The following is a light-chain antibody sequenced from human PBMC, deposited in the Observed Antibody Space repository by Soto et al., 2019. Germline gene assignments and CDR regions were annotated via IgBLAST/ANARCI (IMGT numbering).Light chain of an antibody. CDR1: QNVHSN. CDR3: QPYNNWPLT. V-gene: IGKV3-15*01. Sequence: EVVMTQSPATLSVSPGDGATLSCRASQNVHSNLAWYQQKPGQAPRLLIYDTSTRATDIPFKFSGGGSGTEFTLTISSLQSEDFAVYYCQPYNNWPLTFGGGTKVEIK. CDR2: DTS. J-gene: IGKJ4*01.